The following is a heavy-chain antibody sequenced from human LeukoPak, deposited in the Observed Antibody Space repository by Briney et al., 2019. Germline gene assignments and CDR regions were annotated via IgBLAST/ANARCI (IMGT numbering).Heavy chain of an antibody. CDR1: GFTFSSYG. Sequence: PGGSLRLSCAASGFTFSSYGMHWVRQAPGKGLEWVAFTRYDGSNKYYADSVKGRFTISRDNSNNTLYLQMNSLRTEDTAVYYCAKEWYSGSPGDYWGQGTPVTVSS. CDR3: AKEWYSGSPGDY. D-gene: IGHD1-26*01. J-gene: IGHJ4*02. CDR2: TRYDGSNK. V-gene: IGHV3-30*02.